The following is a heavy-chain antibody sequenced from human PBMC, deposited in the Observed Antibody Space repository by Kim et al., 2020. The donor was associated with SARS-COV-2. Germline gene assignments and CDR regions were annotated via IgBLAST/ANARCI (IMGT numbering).Heavy chain of an antibody. D-gene: IGHD6-19*01. Sequence: YAQKFKGRVTMTRDTSISTVYMGVTRLRSDDTAVYYCARESRGRDNYFDYWGQGTLVTVSS. V-gene: IGHV1-2*02. CDR3: ARESRGRDNYFDY. J-gene: IGHJ4*02.